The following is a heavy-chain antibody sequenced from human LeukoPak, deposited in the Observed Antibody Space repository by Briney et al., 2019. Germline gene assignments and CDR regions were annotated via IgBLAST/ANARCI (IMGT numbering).Heavy chain of an antibody. Sequence: SETLSLTCAVYGGSFSGYYWSWIRQPPGKGLEWIGEINHSGSTNYNPSLKSRVTISVDTSKNQFSLKLSSVTAADTAVYYCARHVYGDYGYDYWGQGTLVTVSS. V-gene: IGHV4-34*01. D-gene: IGHD4-17*01. CDR1: GGSFSGYY. CDR3: ARHVYGDYGYDY. CDR2: INHSGST. J-gene: IGHJ4*02.